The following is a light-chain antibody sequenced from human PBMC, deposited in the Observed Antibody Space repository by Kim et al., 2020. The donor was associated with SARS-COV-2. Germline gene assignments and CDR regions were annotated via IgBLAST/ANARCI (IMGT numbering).Light chain of an antibody. V-gene: IGKV1-39*01. Sequence: ASVGDRVTITCRARQTISTYLNWYQQEPGKAPKLLIFAASSLQSGVPSRFSGSGYGTDFTLTISSLQPEDFASYYCQQSYNIPFTFGGGTKVDIK. CDR3: QQSYNIPFT. CDR1: QTISTY. J-gene: IGKJ4*01. CDR2: AAS.